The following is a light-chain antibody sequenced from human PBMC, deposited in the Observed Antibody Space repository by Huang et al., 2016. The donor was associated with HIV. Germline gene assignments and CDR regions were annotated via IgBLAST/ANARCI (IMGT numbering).Light chain of an antibody. V-gene: IGKV3-15*01. CDR2: GAL. CDR1: QSVSNN. J-gene: IGKJ2*01. CDR3: QQYNKWPPRT. Sequence: IVMTQSPATLSVSPGVRATLSCRASQSVSNNLAWYQQKAGQAPRLVSHGALTRATGIPARFSGSGSGTEFTLAISSLQSEDIAVYYCQQYNKWPPRTFGQGTKLEIK.